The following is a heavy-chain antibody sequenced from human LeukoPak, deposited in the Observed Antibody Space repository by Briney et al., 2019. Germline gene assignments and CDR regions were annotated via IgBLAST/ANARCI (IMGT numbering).Heavy chain of an antibody. CDR2: IIPIFGTS. V-gene: IGHV1-69*13. CDR3: AGGPSLYGDYTYFDN. D-gene: IGHD4-17*01. CDR1: GGSFSRYA. J-gene: IGHJ4*02. Sequence: SVRVSCKASGGSFSRYAITWVRQAPGQGLDWMGGIIPIFGTSNYAQKFQGRVTITVDESTSTAYMELSSLRSEDTAVYYCAGGPSLYGDYTYFDNWGQGTLVTVSS.